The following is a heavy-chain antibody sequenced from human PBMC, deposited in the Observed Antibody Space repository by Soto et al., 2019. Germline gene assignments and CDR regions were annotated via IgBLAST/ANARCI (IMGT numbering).Heavy chain of an antibody. CDR2: ISSDGTDK. CDR3: ARALAVAGSGPDF. J-gene: IGHJ4*02. D-gene: IGHD6-19*01. CDR1: GFTFSDYA. Sequence: VQLVESGGGVVQPGRSLRLSCAASGFTFSDYAIHWVRQAPGKGLEWVADISSDGTDKYYADSVKGRFTISRDNSKNTVYLQMNSLRVEDTAMYYCARALAVAGSGPDFWGQGTLVIVSS. V-gene: IGHV3-30*04.